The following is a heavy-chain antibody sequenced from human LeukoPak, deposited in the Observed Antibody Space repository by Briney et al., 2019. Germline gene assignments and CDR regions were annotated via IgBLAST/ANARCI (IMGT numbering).Heavy chain of an antibody. Sequence: KPSETLSLTCAVYGGSFSGYYWSWIRQPPGKGLEWIGEINHSGSTNYNPSLKSRVTISVDTSKNQFSLKLSSVTAADTAVYYCARGGRISHSSGYYGYYYYGMDVWGQGTTVTASS. CDR1: GGSFSGYY. V-gene: IGHV4-34*01. CDR2: INHSGST. J-gene: IGHJ6*02. CDR3: ARGGRISHSSGYYGYYYYGMDV. D-gene: IGHD3-22*01.